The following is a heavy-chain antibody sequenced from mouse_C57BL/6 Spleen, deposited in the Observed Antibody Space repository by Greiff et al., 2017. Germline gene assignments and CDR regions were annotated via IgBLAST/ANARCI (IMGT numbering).Heavy chain of an antibody. Sequence: QVQLQQPGAELVKPGASVKMSCKASGYTFTSYWITWVKQRPGQGLEWIGDIYPGSGSTNYNEKFKSKATLTVDTSSSTAYMQLSRLTSEDSAVYYCARSGFYDGYSLFDYWGQGTTLTVSS. J-gene: IGHJ2*01. V-gene: IGHV1-55*01. CDR2: IYPGSGST. CDR1: GYTFTSYW. CDR3: ARSGFYDGYSLFDY. D-gene: IGHD2-3*01.